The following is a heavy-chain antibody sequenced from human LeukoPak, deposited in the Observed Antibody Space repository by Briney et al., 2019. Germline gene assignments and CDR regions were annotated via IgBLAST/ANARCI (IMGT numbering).Heavy chain of an antibody. Sequence: ASVKVSCKASGYTFTGYYMHWVRQAPGQGLEWMGWINPNSGGTNYAQKFQGRVTMTRDTSISTAYMELSRLRSDDTAVYYCARSTAYYYGSGSYHNWGQGTLVTVSS. D-gene: IGHD3-10*01. CDR2: INPNSGGT. V-gene: IGHV1-2*02. CDR1: GYTFTGYY. J-gene: IGHJ4*02. CDR3: ARSTAYYYGSGSYHN.